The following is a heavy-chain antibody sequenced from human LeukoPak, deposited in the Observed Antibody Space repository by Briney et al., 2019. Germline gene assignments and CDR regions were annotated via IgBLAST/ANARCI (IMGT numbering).Heavy chain of an antibody. J-gene: IGHJ6*03. CDR1: GGSISSYY. V-gene: IGHV4-4*07. D-gene: IGHD1-26*01. CDR2: IYTSGST. Sequence: SETLSLTCTVSGGSISSYYWSWIRQPAGKGLEWIGRIYTSGSTNYNPSLKSRVTISVDTSKNQFSLKLSSVTAADTAVYYCAREGGTDIYYYYMDVWGKGTTVTVSS. CDR3: AREGGTDIYYYYMDV.